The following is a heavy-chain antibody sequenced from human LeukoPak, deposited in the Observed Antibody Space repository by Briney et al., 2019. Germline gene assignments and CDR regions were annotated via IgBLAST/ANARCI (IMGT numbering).Heavy chain of an antibody. CDR2: IIPIFGTA. D-gene: IGHD4-17*01. CDR3: AGKGVYGDYYWFDP. Sequence: ASVKVSCKASGGTFSSYAISWVRQAPGQGLEWMGGIIPIFGTANYAQKFQGRVTITADKSTSTAYMELSSLRSEDTAVYYCAGKGVYGDYYWFDPWGQGTLVTVSS. CDR1: GGTFSSYA. J-gene: IGHJ5*02. V-gene: IGHV1-69*06.